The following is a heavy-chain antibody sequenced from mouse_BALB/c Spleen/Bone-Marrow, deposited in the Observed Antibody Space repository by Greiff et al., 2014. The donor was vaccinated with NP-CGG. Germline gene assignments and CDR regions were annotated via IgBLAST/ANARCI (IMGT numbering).Heavy chain of an antibody. CDR3: GRGGLLHTEDY. CDR2: INPYNGDS. V-gene: IGHV1-37*01. D-gene: IGHD1-1*01. Sequence: EVKLLESGPELVKPGASVKISCKASGYSFTGYFMNWVKHNHGKSLEWIGLINPYNGDSFYNQKFMGKATLTVDKSSNRAHMELLSLTSEDSAVYYCGRGGLLHTEDYWGQGTSVTVSS. CDR1: GYSFTGYF. J-gene: IGHJ4*01.